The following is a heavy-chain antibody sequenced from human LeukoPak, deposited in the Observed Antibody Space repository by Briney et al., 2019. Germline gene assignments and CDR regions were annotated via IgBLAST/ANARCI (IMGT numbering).Heavy chain of an antibody. J-gene: IGHJ4*02. CDR2: IYYSGST. CDR3: ARDIGRDGYNYRSPFFDY. Sequence: SETLSLTCTVSGGSISSYYWRWIRQPPGKGLEWIGYIYYSGSTNYNPSLKSRVTISVDTSKNQFSLKLSSVTAADTAVYYCARDIGRDGYNYRSPFFDYWGQGTLVTVSS. V-gene: IGHV4-59*01. D-gene: IGHD5-24*01. CDR1: GGSISSYY.